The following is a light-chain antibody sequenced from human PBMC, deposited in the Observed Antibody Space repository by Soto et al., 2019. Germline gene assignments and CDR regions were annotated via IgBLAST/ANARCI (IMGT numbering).Light chain of an antibody. Sequence: QSALTQPASVSGSPGQSITISCTGTSSDVGKYNYVSWYQQHPAKAPKLMIFEVSNRPSGVSNRFSGSKSGNTAFLTISGLQAEDEAEYYCSSYTGSSTNTVVFGGGTQLTVL. J-gene: IGLJ2*01. CDR1: SSDVGKYNY. V-gene: IGLV2-14*01. CDR2: EVS. CDR3: SSYTGSSTNTVV.